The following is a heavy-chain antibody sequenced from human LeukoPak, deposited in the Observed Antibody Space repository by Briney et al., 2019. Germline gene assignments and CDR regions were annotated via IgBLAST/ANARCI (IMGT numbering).Heavy chain of an antibody. CDR3: ARDRHVPGLYYYYMDV. D-gene: IGHD6-6*01. CDR2: ISSSSATI. V-gene: IGHV3-48*01. Sequence: GGSLRLSCEGSGFSLSAYNMNWVRQAPGRGLESVSYISSSSATIFYADSVKGRFTISRDNAKNSLYLQMNSLRPEDTAVYFCARDRHVPGLYYYYMDVWGKGTTVTVSS. CDR1: GFSLSAYN. J-gene: IGHJ6*03.